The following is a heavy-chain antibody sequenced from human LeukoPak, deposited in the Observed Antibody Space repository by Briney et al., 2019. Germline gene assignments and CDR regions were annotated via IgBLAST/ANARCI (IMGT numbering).Heavy chain of an antibody. J-gene: IGHJ6*02. CDR1: GFTFSSYG. CDR3: AGLPYYYYYGMDV. CDR2: ISYDGSNK. Sequence: GGSLRLSCAASGFTFSSYGMHWVRQAPGKGLEWVAVISYDGSNKYYADSVKGRFTISRDNSKNTLYLQMNSLRAEDTAVYYCAGLPYYYYYGMDVWGQGTTVTVSS. V-gene: IGHV3-30*03.